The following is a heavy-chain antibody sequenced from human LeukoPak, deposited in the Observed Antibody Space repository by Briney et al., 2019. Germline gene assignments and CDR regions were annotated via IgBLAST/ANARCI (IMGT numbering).Heavy chain of an antibody. V-gene: IGHV3-43*02. CDR3: AKDRENYDFWSGYYFLFDY. D-gene: IGHD3-3*01. Sequence: GGSLRLSCAASGFTFDDYAMHWVRQAPGKGLEWVSLISGDGGSTYYADSVKGRFTISRDNSKNSLYLQMNSLRTEDTALYYRAKDRENYDFWSGYYFLFDYWGQGTLVTVSS. J-gene: IGHJ4*02. CDR1: GFTFDDYA. CDR2: ISGDGGST.